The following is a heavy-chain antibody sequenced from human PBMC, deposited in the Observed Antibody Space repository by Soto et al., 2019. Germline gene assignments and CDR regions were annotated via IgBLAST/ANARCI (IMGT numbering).Heavy chain of an antibody. D-gene: IGHD6-13*01. Sequence: QVQLVESGGGLVKPGGSLRLSCAASGFTLSDYYMSWIRQAPGKGLEWVSYISSIGSTIYYADSVKGRFTISGDNAKNSLYLQMNSLRAEDTAVYYSSSTGYSSSWDDAFDIWGQRTTVT. J-gene: IGHJ3*02. CDR3: SSTGYSSSWDDAFDI. CDR2: ISSIGSTI. V-gene: IGHV3-11*01. CDR1: GFTLSDYY.